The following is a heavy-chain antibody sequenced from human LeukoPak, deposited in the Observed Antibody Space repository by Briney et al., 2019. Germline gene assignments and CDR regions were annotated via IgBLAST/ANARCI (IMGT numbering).Heavy chain of an antibody. CDR2: INHSGST. Sequence: RSSETLSLTCAVYGGSFSGYYWSWIRQPPGKGLEWIGEINHSGSTNYNPSLKSRVTISVDTSKNQFSLKLSSVTAADTAVYYCASTDFWSGYYHHYLDYWGQGTLVTVSS. D-gene: IGHD3-3*01. J-gene: IGHJ4*02. V-gene: IGHV4-34*01. CDR1: GGSFSGYY. CDR3: ASTDFWSGYYHHYLDY.